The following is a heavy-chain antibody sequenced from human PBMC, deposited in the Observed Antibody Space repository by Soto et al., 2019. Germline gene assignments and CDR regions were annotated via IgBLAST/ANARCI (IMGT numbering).Heavy chain of an antibody. D-gene: IGHD3-22*01. J-gene: IGHJ3*02. Sequence: SETLSLTCTVSGGSISSGGYYWSWIRQHPGKGLGWIGYIYYSGSTYYNPSLKSRVTISVDTSKNQFSLKLSSVTAADTAVYYCARDLGGYYDSSGYYYERSGAFDIWGQGTMVTVSS. CDR1: GGSISSGGYY. CDR2: IYYSGST. CDR3: ARDLGGYYDSSGYYYERSGAFDI. V-gene: IGHV4-31*03.